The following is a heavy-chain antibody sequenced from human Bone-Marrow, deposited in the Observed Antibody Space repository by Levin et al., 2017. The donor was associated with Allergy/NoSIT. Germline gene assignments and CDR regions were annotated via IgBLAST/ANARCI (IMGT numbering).Heavy chain of an antibody. CDR2: IHWNDDK. Sequence: ESGPTLVKPTETLTLTCSFSGFSLNTNRVGVGWIRQPPGQALEWLALIHWNDDKRYSPSLKSRLTITKDTSKNQVVLRMTNMDPVDTATYFCAHMVGVWGGTDYSGMDVWGQGTTVTVS. V-gene: IGHV2-5*01. CDR1: GFSLNTNRVG. CDR3: AHMVGVWGGTDYSGMDV. J-gene: IGHJ6*02. D-gene: IGHD3-16*01.